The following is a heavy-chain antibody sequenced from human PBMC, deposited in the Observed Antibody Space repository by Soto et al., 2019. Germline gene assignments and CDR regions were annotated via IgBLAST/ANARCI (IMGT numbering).Heavy chain of an antibody. D-gene: IGHD2-15*01. V-gene: IGHV4-39*07. CDR3: ARCQDIVVVVAAPDAFDI. CDR2: IYYSGST. J-gene: IGHJ3*02. Sequence: SETLSLTCTVSGGSISSSSYYWGWIRQPPGKGLEWIGSIYYSGSTYYNPSLKSRVTISVDTSKNQFSLKLSSVTAADTAVYYCARCQDIVVVVAAPDAFDIWGQGTMVTVSS. CDR1: GGSISSSSYY.